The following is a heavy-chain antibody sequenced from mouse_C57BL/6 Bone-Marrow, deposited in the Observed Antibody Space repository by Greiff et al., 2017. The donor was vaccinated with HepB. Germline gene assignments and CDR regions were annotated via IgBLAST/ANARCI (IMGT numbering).Heavy chain of an antibody. D-gene: IGHD1-2*01. CDR2: IDPSDSYT. CDR3: ARSTTAPCDY. Sequence: VQLQQPGAELVRPGTSVKLSCKASGYTFTSYWMHWVKQRPGQGLEWIGVIDPSDSYTNYNQKFKGKATLTVDTSSSTAYMQLSSLTSEDSAVYYCARSTTAPCDYWGQGTTLTVSS. J-gene: IGHJ2*01. V-gene: IGHV1-59*01. CDR1: GYTFTSYW.